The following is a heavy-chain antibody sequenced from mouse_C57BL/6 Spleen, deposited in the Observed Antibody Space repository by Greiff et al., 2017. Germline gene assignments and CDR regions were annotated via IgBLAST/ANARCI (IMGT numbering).Heavy chain of an antibody. Sequence: EVQLVESGGGLVKPGGSLKLSCAASGFTFSDYGMHWVRQAPEKGLEWVAYISSGSSTIYYADTVKGRFTISRDNAKNTLFLQMTSLRSDDTAMYYCARPAYSYLSAWFAYWGQGTLVTVSA. CDR2: ISSGSSTI. D-gene: IGHD2-10*01. V-gene: IGHV5-17*01. CDR3: ARPAYSYLSAWFAY. CDR1: GFTFSDYG. J-gene: IGHJ3*01.